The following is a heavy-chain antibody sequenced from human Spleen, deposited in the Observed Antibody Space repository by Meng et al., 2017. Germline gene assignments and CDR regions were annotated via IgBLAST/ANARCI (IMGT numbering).Heavy chain of an antibody. CDR3: ARVVGYYDSRGLQL. Sequence: ASVTVSCKASGYAFTGYYMHWVRQAPGQGLEWMGRINPNSGGTNYAQKFQGRVTMTRDTSISTAYMELSRLRSDDSAVYYCARVVGYYDSRGLQLWGQGTLVTVSS. CDR2: INPNSGGT. J-gene: IGHJ4*02. V-gene: IGHV1-2*06. CDR1: GYAFTGYY. D-gene: IGHD3-22*01.